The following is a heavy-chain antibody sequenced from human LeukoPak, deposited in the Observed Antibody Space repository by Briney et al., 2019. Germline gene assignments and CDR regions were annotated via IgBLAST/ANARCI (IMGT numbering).Heavy chain of an antibody. CDR3: ARDGVVRGVIDYFDY. Sequence: PGGSLRLSCAASGFTFSSYSMNWVRQAPGKGLEWVSSISSSSSYIYYADSVKGRFTISRDNAKNSLYLQMNSLRAEDTAVYYCARDGVVRGVIDYFDYWGQGTLVTVSS. CDR2: ISSSSSYI. D-gene: IGHD3-10*01. V-gene: IGHV3-21*01. CDR1: GFTFSSYS. J-gene: IGHJ4*02.